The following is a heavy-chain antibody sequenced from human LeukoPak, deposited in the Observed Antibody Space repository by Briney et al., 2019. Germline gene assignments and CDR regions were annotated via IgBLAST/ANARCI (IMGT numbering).Heavy chain of an antibody. D-gene: IGHD3-22*01. CDR1: GGSISSSSYY. V-gene: IGHV4-39*01. CDR3: ARYYYDGSGYYYVEY. CDR2: IYYSGST. J-gene: IGHJ4*02. Sequence: SETLSLTCTASGGSISSSSYYWGWIRQPPGKGLEWIGSIYYSGSTYYNPSLKSGVSISVDTSKNQFSLRLSSVTAADTAVYYCARYYYDGSGYYYVEYWGQGTLVTVSS.